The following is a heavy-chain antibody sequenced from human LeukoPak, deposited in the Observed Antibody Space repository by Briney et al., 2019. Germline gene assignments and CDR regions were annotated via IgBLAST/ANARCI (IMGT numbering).Heavy chain of an antibody. CDR2: IYPSGTT. D-gene: IGHD6-13*01. CDR3: ARAYSSSWYFNWFDP. CDR1: CYSISSGYY. J-gene: IGHJ5*02. Sequence: SETLSLTCTVSCYSISSGYYWGWIRQPPGKGLEWIGNIYPSGTTYYNPSLKRRVTTSVHTSKNQFSLKLSSVTAADTAVYFCARAYSSSWYFNWFDPWGQGTLVTVSS. V-gene: IGHV4-38-2*02.